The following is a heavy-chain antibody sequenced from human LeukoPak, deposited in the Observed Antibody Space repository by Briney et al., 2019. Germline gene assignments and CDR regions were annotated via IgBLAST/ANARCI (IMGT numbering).Heavy chain of an antibody. CDR2: IIPIFGSA. D-gene: IGHD1-26*01. CDR3: ARVGRSRGSLPNSYYYMDV. Sequence: ASVKVSCKASGDIFNSYSISWVRQAPGQGLELMGGIIPIFGSANYAQKFQGRVTITTDQSTSTAYMELSSLSSEDTAVYYCARVGRSRGSLPNSYYYMDVWGKGTTVTVSS. V-gene: IGHV1-69*05. CDR1: GDIFNSYS. J-gene: IGHJ6*03.